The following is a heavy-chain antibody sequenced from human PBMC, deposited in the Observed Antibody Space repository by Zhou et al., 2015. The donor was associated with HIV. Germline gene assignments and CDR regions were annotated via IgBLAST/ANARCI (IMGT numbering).Heavy chain of an antibody. V-gene: IGHV1-69*01. J-gene: IGHJ3*02. Sequence: QVQLVQSGAEVKKPGSSVKVSCKASGGTFSSYAISWVRQAPGQGLEWMGGIIPIFGTANYAQKFQGRVTITADESTSTAYMELSSLRSEDTAVYYCARVLVGNGGSPDAFDIWGQGTMVTVSS. D-gene: IGHD1-26*01. CDR2: IIPIFGTA. CDR3: ARVLVGNGGSPDAFDI. CDR1: GGTFSSYA.